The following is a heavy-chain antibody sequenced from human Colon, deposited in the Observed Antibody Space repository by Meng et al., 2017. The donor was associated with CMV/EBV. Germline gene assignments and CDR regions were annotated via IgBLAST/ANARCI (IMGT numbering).Heavy chain of an antibody. CDR1: GFTFSSFV. Sequence: GGSLRLSCVASGFTFSSFVMHWVRQTPGKGLEWVALIRYDGKNMYYQDSVKDRFTISRDNSRNTLYLEMNALRPEDTALYHCADGGGQLRPIWGRGTRVTVSS. CDR2: IRYDGKNM. J-gene: IGHJ2*01. V-gene: IGHV3-30*02. D-gene: IGHD4-23*01. CDR3: ADGGGQLRPI.